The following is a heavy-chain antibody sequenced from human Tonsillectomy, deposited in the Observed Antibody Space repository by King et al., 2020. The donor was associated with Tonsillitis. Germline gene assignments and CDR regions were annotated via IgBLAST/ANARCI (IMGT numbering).Heavy chain of an antibody. CDR2: IGYDGRDK. CDR1: GFTFSRYG. J-gene: IGHJ3*02. CDR3: AREGIDAFDI. V-gene: IGHV3-30*02. D-gene: IGHD3-10*01. Sequence: VQLVESGGGVVQPGGPLRLSCAASGFTFSRYGMHWVRQAPGKGLEWVAFIGYDGRDKYYADSVKGRFTISRDNSKNTLYLQMNSLRAEDTDVYYCAREGIDAFDIWGQGTMVTVSS.